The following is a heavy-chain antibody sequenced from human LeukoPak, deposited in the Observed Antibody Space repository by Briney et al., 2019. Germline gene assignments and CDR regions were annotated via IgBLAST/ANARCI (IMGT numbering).Heavy chain of an antibody. Sequence: SVKVSCKASGGTFSSYAISWVRQAPGQGLEWMGRIIPILGIANYAQKFQGRVTITADKSTSTAYMELSSLRSEDTAVYYCARRPGDDPCFDYWGQGTLVTVSS. D-gene: IGHD4-17*01. CDR3: ARRPGDDPCFDY. CDR2: IIPILGIA. V-gene: IGHV1-69*04. J-gene: IGHJ4*02. CDR1: GGTFSSYA.